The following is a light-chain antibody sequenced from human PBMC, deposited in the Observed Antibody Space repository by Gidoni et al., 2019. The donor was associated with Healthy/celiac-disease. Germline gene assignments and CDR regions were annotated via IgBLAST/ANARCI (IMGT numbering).Light chain of an antibody. CDR3: AAWDDSLSGLNWV. Sequence: QSVLTQPPSASGPPGQRVSISCSGTSSNIGSNYVYWYQQLPGTAPKLLLYSYNQRPPGVPDRFSGSKSGTSASLAISGLRSEDEADYYCAAWDDSLSGLNWVFGGGTKLTVL. CDR2: SYN. CDR1: SSNIGSNY. V-gene: IGLV1-47*02. J-gene: IGLJ3*02.